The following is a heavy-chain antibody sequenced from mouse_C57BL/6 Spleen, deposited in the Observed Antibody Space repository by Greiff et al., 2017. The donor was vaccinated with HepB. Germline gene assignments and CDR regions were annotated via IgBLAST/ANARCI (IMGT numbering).Heavy chain of an antibody. CDR1: GYTFTSYW. Sequence: QLQQPGAELVKPGASVKMSCKASGYTFTSYWITWVKQRPGQGLEWIGDIYPGSGSTNYNEKFKSKATLTVDTSSSTAYMQLSSLTSEDSAVYYCAIYDGYYNYFDYWGQGTTLTVSS. CDR3: AIYDGYYNYFDY. CDR2: IYPGSGST. V-gene: IGHV1-55*01. D-gene: IGHD2-3*01. J-gene: IGHJ2*01.